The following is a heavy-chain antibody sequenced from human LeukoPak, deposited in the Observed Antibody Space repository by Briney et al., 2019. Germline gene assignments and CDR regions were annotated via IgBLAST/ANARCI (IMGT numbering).Heavy chain of an antibody. CDR2: ISSSSSYI. J-gene: IGHJ4*02. Sequence: GGSLRLSCAASGFTFSSYSMNWVRQAPGKGLEWVSSISSSSSYIYYADSVKGRFTISRDNAKNSLYLQMNSLRAEGTAVYYCARDIRYYGSGSYIDYWGQGTLVTVSS. CDR3: ARDIRYYGSGSYIDY. CDR1: GFTFSSYS. D-gene: IGHD3-10*01. V-gene: IGHV3-21*01.